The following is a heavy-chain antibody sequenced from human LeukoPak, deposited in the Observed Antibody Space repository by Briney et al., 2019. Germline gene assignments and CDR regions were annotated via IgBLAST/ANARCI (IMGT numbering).Heavy chain of an antibody. CDR2: IYYSGST. V-gene: IGHV4-39*01. D-gene: IGHD6-19*01. Sequence: SETLSLTCTVSGGSISSSSYYWGWIRQPPGKGLEWIGSIYYSGSTYYNPSLKSRVTISVDTSKNQFSLKLSSVTAADTAVYYCARQVRYSSGWYIDCWGQGTLVTVSS. J-gene: IGHJ4*02. CDR1: GGSISSSSYY. CDR3: ARQVRYSSGWYIDC.